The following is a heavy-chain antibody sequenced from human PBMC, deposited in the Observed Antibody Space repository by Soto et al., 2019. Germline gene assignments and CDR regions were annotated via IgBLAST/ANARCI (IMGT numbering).Heavy chain of an antibody. Sequence: QVQLVESEGGVVQPGRSLRLSCAASGFTFSSYGMHWVRQAPGKGLEWVAVISYHGSNKYYADSVKGRFTISRDNSKNTLYLQMNSLRAEDPAVYYCAKAIGGYYYDSSGYSSYYGMDVWGQGTTVTVSS. J-gene: IGHJ6*02. D-gene: IGHD3-22*01. CDR2: ISYHGSNK. V-gene: IGHV3-30*18. CDR3: AKAIGGYYYDSSGYSSYYGMDV. CDR1: GFTFSSYG.